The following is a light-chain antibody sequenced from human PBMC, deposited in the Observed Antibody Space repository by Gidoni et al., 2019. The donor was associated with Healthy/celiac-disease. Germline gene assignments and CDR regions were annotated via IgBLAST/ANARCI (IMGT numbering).Light chain of an antibody. J-gene: IGKJ1*01. Sequence: DIKMTQSPSSLSASVGDRVTITCRASQSISSYLNWYQQKPGNAPKLLIYAASSLQLGVPSRFSGSGSGTDFTLTISSLQPEDFATYYCQQSYSTPWTFGQGTKVEIK. V-gene: IGKV1-39*01. CDR2: AAS. CDR3: QQSYSTPWT. CDR1: QSISSY.